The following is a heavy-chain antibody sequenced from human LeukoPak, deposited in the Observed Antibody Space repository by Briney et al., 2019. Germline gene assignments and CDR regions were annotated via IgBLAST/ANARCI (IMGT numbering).Heavy chain of an antibody. CDR3: ARGPRTGTTGLRCFDI. V-gene: IGHV4-30-2*01. Sequence: SQTLSLTCAVSGGSISSGGYSWSWIRQPPGKGLEWIGYIYHSGSTYYNPSLKSRVTISVDRSKNQSSLKLSSVTAADTAVYYCARGPRTGTTGLRCFDIWGQGTMVTVSS. D-gene: IGHD1-1*01. CDR2: IYHSGST. J-gene: IGHJ3*02. CDR1: GGSISSGGYS.